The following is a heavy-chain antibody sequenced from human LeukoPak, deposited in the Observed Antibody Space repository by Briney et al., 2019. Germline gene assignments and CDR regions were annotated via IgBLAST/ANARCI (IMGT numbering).Heavy chain of an antibody. CDR3: ARHEASSLDY. Sequence: GESLKISCKGSGYSFVNYWTGWVRQMPGKVLEWMGIIYPGDSDTRYSPSFQGQVTISADKSISTAYLQWSSLKASDTAMYYCARHEASSLDYWGQGTLVTVSS. CDR1: GYSFVNYW. CDR2: IYPGDSDT. V-gene: IGHV5-51*01. D-gene: IGHD3-10*01. J-gene: IGHJ4*02.